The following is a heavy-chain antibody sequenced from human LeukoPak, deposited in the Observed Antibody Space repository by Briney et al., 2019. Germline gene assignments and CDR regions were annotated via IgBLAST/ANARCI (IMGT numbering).Heavy chain of an antibody. CDR1: GFTVSSNY. CDR2: IYSGGST. Sequence: PGGSLRLSCPASGFTVSSNYMSWVRQAPGKGLEWVSVIYSGGSTYYADSVKGRFTISRDNSKNTLYLQMNSLGAEDTAVYYCAKLYGYFDYWGQGTLVTVSS. V-gene: IGHV3-66*02. D-gene: IGHD2-2*02. J-gene: IGHJ4*02. CDR3: AKLYGYFDY.